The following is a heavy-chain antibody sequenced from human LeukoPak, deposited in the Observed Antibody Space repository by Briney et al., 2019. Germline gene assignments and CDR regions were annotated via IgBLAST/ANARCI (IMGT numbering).Heavy chain of an antibody. Sequence: SQTLALTCALSGDSVSSNSAAWNWIRQSPSRGLEWLGRTYYRSKWYNDYAVSVKSRITINVDTSKNQFSLQLNSVTPEDAAVYYCANEQEQQLLWASFDPWGQGTLVTVSS. CDR1: GDSVSSNSAA. J-gene: IGHJ5*02. V-gene: IGHV6-1*01. CDR2: TYYRSKWYN. D-gene: IGHD2-2*01. CDR3: ANEQEQQLLWASFDP.